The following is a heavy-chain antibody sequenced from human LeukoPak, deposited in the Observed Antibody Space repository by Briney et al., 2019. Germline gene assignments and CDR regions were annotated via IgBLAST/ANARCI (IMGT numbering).Heavy chain of an antibody. CDR2: INPSGGST. CDR1: GYTFTSYY. D-gene: IGHD4-17*01. J-gene: IGHJ4*02. V-gene: IGHV1-46*01. Sequence: ASVKVSCKASGYTFTSYYMHWVRQAPGQGLEWMGIINPSGGSTSYAQKFQGRVTMTRDTSTSTVYMELSSLRSEDTAVYYCARVNPPPHDGDYLGIPDYWGQGTLVTVSS. CDR3: ARVNPPPHDGDYLGIPDY.